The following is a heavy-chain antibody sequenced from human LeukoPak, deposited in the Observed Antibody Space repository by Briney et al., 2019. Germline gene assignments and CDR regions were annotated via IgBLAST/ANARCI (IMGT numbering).Heavy chain of an antibody. Sequence: PSETLSLTCTVSGGSISSSSYYWGWIRQPPGKGLEWIGSIYYSGSTYYNPSLKSRVTISVDTSKNQFSLRLSSVTAADTAVYYCAASKKYGSGSYYVYYMDVWGKGTTVTISS. V-gene: IGHV4-39*07. J-gene: IGHJ6*03. CDR1: GGSISSSSYY. CDR3: AASKKYGSGSYYVYYMDV. D-gene: IGHD3-10*01. CDR2: IYYSGST.